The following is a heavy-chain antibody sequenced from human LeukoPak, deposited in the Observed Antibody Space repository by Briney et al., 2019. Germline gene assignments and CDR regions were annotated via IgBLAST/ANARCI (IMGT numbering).Heavy chain of an antibody. J-gene: IGHJ5*02. CDR3: AREAPVDYGSQVGWFDP. Sequence: GGSLRLSCAASGFTFSSYEMNWVRQAPGKGLEWVSYISSSGSTTYYADSVKGRFTISRDNAKNSLYLQMSSLRVEDTAVYYCAREAPVDYGSQVGWFDPWGQGTLVTVSS. D-gene: IGHD3-10*01. CDR1: GFTFSSYE. V-gene: IGHV3-48*03. CDR2: ISSSGSTT.